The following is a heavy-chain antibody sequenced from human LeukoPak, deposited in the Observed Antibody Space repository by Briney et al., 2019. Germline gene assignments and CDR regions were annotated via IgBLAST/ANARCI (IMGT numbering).Heavy chain of an antibody. CDR2: IVVGIGNT. J-gene: IGHJ4*02. D-gene: IGHD3-22*01. V-gene: IGHV1-58*02. Sequence: PSVKVSCKASGFTFTSSSMQWVRQARGQRLEWIGWIVVGIGNTNYSQKFQGRVTITRDMSTSTAYMELSSLRSEDTAVYYCAAVFGSGYYYYFDYWGRGTLVTVSS. CDR1: GFTFTSSS. CDR3: AAVFGSGYYYYFDY.